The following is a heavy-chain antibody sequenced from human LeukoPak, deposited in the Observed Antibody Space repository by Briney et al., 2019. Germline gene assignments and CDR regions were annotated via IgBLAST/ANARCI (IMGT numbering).Heavy chain of an antibody. CDR1: GYTFTSYG. CDR3: ARDFSSTSCYDY. CDR2: ISAYNGNT. J-gene: IGHJ4*02. Sequence: ASVKVSCKASGYTFTSYGISWVRQAPGQGLEWMGWISAYNGNTNYAQKLLGRVTMTTDTSTSTAYMELRSLRSDDTAVYYCARDFSSTSCYDYWGQGTLVTVSS. D-gene: IGHD2-2*01. V-gene: IGHV1-18*01.